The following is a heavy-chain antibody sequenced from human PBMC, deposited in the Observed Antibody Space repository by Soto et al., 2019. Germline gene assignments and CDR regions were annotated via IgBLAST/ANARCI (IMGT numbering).Heavy chain of an antibody. V-gene: IGHV4-30-2*01. CDR2: ISHSGST. CDR1: GGSISSGGYS. CDR3: ARRWGGDGFDY. Sequence: QLQLQESCSGLVKPSQTLSLTCAVSGGSISSGGYSWSWIRQPPGKGLEWIGYISHSGSTYYNPSLKSRVTISVDRSKNQFSLKLSSVTAADTAVYYGARRWGGDGFDYWGQGTLVTVSS. J-gene: IGHJ4*02. D-gene: IGHD3-16*01.